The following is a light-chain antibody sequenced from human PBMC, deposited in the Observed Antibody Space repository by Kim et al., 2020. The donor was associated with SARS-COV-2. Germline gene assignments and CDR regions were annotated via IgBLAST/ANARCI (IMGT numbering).Light chain of an antibody. J-gene: IGKJ1*01. CDR1: QSVTNIL. CDR2: GVS. CDR3: QQYGTSPQT. V-gene: IGKV3-20*01. Sequence: LSPGERATHSCRASQSVTNILAWYQQKPGQAPRLLIYGVSNRATGIPDRFSGSGFGTDFTLTISRLEPEDFAVYYCQQYGTSPQTFGQGTKVDIK.